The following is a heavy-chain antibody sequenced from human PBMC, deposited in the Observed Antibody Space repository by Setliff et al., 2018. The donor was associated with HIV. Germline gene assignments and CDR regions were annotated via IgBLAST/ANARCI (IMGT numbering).Heavy chain of an antibody. Sequence: PSETLSLTCTVSGGSISSDGYYWTWFRQHPGKGLEWIGYIYYSGGTYYNPSLKSRVTISVDTSKNQFSLKLSSVTAADTAVYYCARALRWGSGPGAFDIWGQGTMVTVSS. CDR2: IYYSGGT. V-gene: IGHV4-31*03. D-gene: IGHD3-16*01. CDR3: ARALRWGSGPGAFDI. J-gene: IGHJ3*02. CDR1: GGSISSDGYY.